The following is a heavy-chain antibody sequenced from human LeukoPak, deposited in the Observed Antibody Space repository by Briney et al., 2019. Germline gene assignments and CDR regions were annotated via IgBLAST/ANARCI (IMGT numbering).Heavy chain of an antibody. Sequence: GGSLRLSCAASGFTFSSYEMNWVRQAPGKGLEWVSYISSSGSTIYYADSVKGRFTISRDNAKNSLYLQMNSLRAEDTAVYYYARGQLAAAVYFDYWGQGTLVTVSS. CDR1: GFTFSSYE. CDR3: ARGQLAAAVYFDY. V-gene: IGHV3-48*03. J-gene: IGHJ4*02. D-gene: IGHD6-13*01. CDR2: ISSSGSTI.